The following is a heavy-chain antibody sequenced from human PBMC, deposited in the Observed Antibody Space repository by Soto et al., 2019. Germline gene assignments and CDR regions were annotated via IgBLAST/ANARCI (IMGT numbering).Heavy chain of an antibody. CDR1: VYTFTIYR. CDR3: GRVGSQLPFDY. CDR2: ISAYNGNT. D-gene: IGHD2-2*01. Sequence: VKLSCKASVYTFTIYRSSRLRQAPGQGLEWMGWISAYNGNTNYAQKLQGRVTMTTDTSTSTAYMELRSLRSDDTAVYYCGRVGSQLPFDYWGQGTLVTVSS. J-gene: IGHJ4*02. V-gene: IGHV1-18*01.